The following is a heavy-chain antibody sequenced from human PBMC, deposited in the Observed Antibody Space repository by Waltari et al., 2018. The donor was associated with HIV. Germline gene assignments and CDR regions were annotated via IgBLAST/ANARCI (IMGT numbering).Heavy chain of an antibody. J-gene: IGHJ4*02. V-gene: IGHV3-21*02. CDR3: VRDRTSETTGDFDS. CDR2: ISKSGYYV. D-gene: IGHD1-1*01. CDR1: GFKFDIFS. Sequence: DVQLVESGGGLVKPGQSLRLSCIASGFKFDIFSMPWVRQRPGGGLEWVASISKSGYYVYYSDSLKGRVTVSRDNAKESLLLQVSSLAADDTGLYFCVRDRTSETTGDFDSWGRGVPVIVSS.